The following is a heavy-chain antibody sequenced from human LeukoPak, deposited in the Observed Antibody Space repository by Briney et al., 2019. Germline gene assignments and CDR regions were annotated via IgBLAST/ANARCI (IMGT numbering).Heavy chain of an antibody. V-gene: IGHV1-46*01. CDR3: ARGGSAYSSGYYFVVDY. D-gene: IGHD3-22*01. CDR1: GYTFTSYY. CDR2: INPSGGST. J-gene: IGHJ4*02. Sequence: ASVKVSCKASGYTFTSYYMHWVRQAPGQGFEWMGIINPSGGSTSYAQKFQGRVTMTRDTSTSTVYMELSSLRSEDTAVYYCARGGSAYSSGYYFVVDYWGQGTLVTVSS.